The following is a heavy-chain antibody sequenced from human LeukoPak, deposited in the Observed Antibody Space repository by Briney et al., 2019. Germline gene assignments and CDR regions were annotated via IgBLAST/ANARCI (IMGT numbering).Heavy chain of an antibody. J-gene: IGHJ6*02. Sequence: GASVKVSCKASGYTFTGYYMHWVRQAPGQGLEWMGWINPNSGGTNYAQKFQGRVTMTRDTSISTAYMELSRLRSDDTAVYYCAREPYYYDSSGYLAHYYGMDVWGQGTTVTVSS. CDR2: INPNSGGT. CDR1: GYTFTGYY. CDR3: AREPYYYDSSGYLAHYYGMDV. V-gene: IGHV1-2*02. D-gene: IGHD3-22*01.